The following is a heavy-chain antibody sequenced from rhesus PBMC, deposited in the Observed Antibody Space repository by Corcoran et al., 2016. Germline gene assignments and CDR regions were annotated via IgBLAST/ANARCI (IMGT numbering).Heavy chain of an antibody. J-gene: IGHJ4*01. CDR2: ISNGVGRT. CDR1: GFTFSDYY. V-gene: IGHV3S5*01. Sequence: EVRLVESGGGLVQPGGSLRLSCVASGFTFSDYYMSWVRQAPGKGLEWVLYISNGVGRTYYAASVKGRFTISRDNSKNTLSLQMNSLRAEDTAVYYCAKRGGRTYYYDSGYYLHWGQGVLVTVSS. CDR3: AKRGGRTYYYDSGYYLH. D-gene: IGHD3-28*01.